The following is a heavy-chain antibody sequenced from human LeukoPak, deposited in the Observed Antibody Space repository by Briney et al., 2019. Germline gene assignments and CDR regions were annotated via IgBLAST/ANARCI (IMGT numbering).Heavy chain of an antibody. V-gene: IGHV1-69*05. Sequence: GSSVKVSCKASGGTFSSYAISWVRQAPGQGLEWMGGIIPIFGTANYAQKFQGRVTITTDESTSTAYMELSSLRSEDTAVYYCARVAVFPRTAARPESDYWGQGTLVTVSS. CDR2: IIPIFGTA. D-gene: IGHD6-6*01. CDR1: GGTFSSYA. CDR3: ARVAVFPRTAARPESDY. J-gene: IGHJ4*02.